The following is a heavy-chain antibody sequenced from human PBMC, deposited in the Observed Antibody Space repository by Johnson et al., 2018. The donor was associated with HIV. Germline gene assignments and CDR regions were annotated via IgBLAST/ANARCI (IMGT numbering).Heavy chain of an antibody. CDR3: AKGAVAGINDAFDI. V-gene: IGHV3-43*02. CDR2: ISWDGGST. Sequence: VQLVESGGGLVQPGGSLRLSCAASGFTFDDYGMSWVRQAPGKGLEWVSLISWDGGSTYYADSVKGRFTISRDNSKNSLYLQMNSLRTEDTALYYCAKGAVAGINDAFDIWGQGTMVTVSS. J-gene: IGHJ3*02. D-gene: IGHD6-19*01. CDR1: GFTFDDYG.